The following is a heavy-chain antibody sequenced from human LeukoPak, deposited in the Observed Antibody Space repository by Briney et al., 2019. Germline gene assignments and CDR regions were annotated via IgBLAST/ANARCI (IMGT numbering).Heavy chain of an antibody. CDR1: GGSVSSGSYY. J-gene: IGHJ5*02. V-gene: IGHV4-61*01. Sequence: SETLSLTCTVSGGSVSSGSYYWSWIRQPPGKGLEWIGYIYYSGSTNYNPSLKSRVTISVDTSKNQFSLKLSSVTAADTAVYYCARDEQEGSGSFNWFDPWGQGTLVTVSS. CDR3: ARDEQEGSGSFNWFDP. D-gene: IGHD3-10*01. CDR2: IYYSGST.